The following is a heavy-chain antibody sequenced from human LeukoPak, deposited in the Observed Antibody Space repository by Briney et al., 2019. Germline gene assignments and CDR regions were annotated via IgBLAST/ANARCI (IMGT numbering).Heavy chain of an antibody. J-gene: IGHJ5*02. CDR2: INHSGST. CDR1: GGSFSGYY. Sequence: SETLSLTCAVYGGSFSGYYWSWIRQPPGKELEWIGEINHSGSTNYNPSLKSRVTISVDTSKNQFSLKLSSVTAADTAVYYCAREKGTMVRGVILSTGFDPWGQGTLVTVSS. D-gene: IGHD3-10*01. CDR3: AREKGTMVRGVILSTGFDP. V-gene: IGHV4-34*01.